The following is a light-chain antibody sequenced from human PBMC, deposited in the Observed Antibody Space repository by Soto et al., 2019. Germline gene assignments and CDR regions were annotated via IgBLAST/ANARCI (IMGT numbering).Light chain of an antibody. J-gene: IGLJ1*01. V-gene: IGLV1-44*01. CDR3: PAWDDSLNGSYV. CDR1: RSNIGSNT. CDR2: SNN. Sequence: QSVLTQPPSTSGTPGQRVTISCSGSRSNIGSNTVTWYQQLPGTAPKLPIYSNNQRPSGVPDRFSGSKSGTSASLAISGLQSEDEADYYCPAWDDSLNGSYVFGTGTKVTVL.